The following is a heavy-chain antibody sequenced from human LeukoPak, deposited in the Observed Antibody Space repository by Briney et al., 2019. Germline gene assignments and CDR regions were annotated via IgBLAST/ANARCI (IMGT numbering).Heavy chain of an antibody. CDR2: ISSSSSYI. CDR1: GFTFSSYS. CDR3: AGLSITMVRGATRGPNHDY. D-gene: IGHD3-10*01. Sequence: GGSPRLSCAASGFTFSSYSMNWVRQAPGKGLEWVSSISSSSSYIYYADSVKGRFTISRDNAKNSLYLQMNSLRAEDTAVYYCAGLSITMVRGATRGPNHDYWGQGTLVTVSS. V-gene: IGHV3-21*01. J-gene: IGHJ4*02.